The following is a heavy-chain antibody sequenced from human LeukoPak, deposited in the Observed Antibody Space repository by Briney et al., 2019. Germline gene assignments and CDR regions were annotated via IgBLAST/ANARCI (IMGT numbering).Heavy chain of an antibody. CDR3: AKDGYSSIPGFHFEY. CDR1: GESISGFY. CDR2: IYYSGST. Sequence: SETLSLTCTVSGESISGFYWNWIRQPPGKGLEWLGYIYYSGSTNYNPSLKSRVTISIDTSKNQFSLKLSSVTAADAAVYYCAKDGYSSIPGFHFEYWGQGTPVTVSS. D-gene: IGHD6-13*01. J-gene: IGHJ4*02. V-gene: IGHV4-59*12.